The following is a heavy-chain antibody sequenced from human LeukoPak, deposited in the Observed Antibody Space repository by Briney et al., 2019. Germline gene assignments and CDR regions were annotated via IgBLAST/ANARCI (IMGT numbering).Heavy chain of an antibody. Sequence: GGSLRLSCAASEFIFTSYWMTWVRQAPGKGLEWVASIKPDGSEMKYVASVKGRFTISRDNAKKSAYLQMNSLRVEDMGVYYCARAVSWGHFDYWGQGTLVTVSS. D-gene: IGHD6-13*01. V-gene: IGHV3-7*03. CDR2: IKPDGSEM. CDR3: ARAVSWGHFDY. CDR1: EFIFTSYW. J-gene: IGHJ4*02.